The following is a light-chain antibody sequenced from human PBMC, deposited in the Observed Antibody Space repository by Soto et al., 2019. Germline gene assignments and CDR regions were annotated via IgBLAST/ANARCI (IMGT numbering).Light chain of an antibody. J-gene: IGLJ1*01. CDR1: SSDVGGDYL. V-gene: IGLV2-23*02. Sequence: QSVLTQPASVSGSPGQSITISCTGTSSDVGGDYLVSWYQHHPGKAPKLMIYEVSKRPSGVSNRFSGSESGNTASLTISGLQAEDEADYYCCSSADSTTSYVFGTGTKVTVL. CDR3: CSSADSTTSYV. CDR2: EVS.